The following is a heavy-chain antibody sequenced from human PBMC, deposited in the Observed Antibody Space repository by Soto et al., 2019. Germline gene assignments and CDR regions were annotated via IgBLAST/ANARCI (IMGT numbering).Heavy chain of an antibody. J-gene: IGHJ6*02. V-gene: IGHV4-34*01. CDR3: ARVLRLLCNHAYYASDF. D-gene: IGHD2-2*01. Sequence: SETLSLTCAVYGGSFSGYYWSWIRQPPGKGLEWIGEINHSGSTNYNPSLKSRVTISVDTSKNQFSLKLSSATAADTAVYYCARVLRLLCNHAYYASDFWCPGTMVTLAS. CDR2: INHSGST. CDR1: GGSFSGYY.